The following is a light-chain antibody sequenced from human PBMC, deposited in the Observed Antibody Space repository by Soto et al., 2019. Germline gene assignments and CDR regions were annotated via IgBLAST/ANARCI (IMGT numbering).Light chain of an antibody. CDR2: DAS. CDR1: QDISNY. V-gene: IGKV1-33*01. Sequence: DIQMTPSPSSLSASVGDRVTIACQASQDISNYLHWYQQKPGKAPKLLIYDASNLETGVPSRFSGSGSGTDFTFTISSLQPEDIATYYCQQYDNFPRAINFGQGTRLEI. CDR3: QQYDNFPRAIN. J-gene: IGKJ5*01.